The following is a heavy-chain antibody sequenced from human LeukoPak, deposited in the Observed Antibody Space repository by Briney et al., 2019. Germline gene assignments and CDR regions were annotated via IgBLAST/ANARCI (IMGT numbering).Heavy chain of an antibody. CDR2: IKGDGSEK. D-gene: IGHD6-13*01. CDR1: GFTFSTCW. CDR3: AKDWGYGEAGIDF. Sequence: GGSLRLSCAASGFTFSTCWMSWVRQAPGKGLEWVAIIKGDGSEKAYVDSVKGRFSISRDNAENSLYLQMSSLRAEDTAVYYCAKDWGYGEAGIDFWGQGTLVTVSS. J-gene: IGHJ4*02. V-gene: IGHV3-7*04.